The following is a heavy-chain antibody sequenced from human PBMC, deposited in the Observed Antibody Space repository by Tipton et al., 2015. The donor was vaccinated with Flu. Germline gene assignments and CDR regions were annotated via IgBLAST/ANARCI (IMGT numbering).Heavy chain of an antibody. J-gene: IGHJ4*02. V-gene: IGHV3-23*01. CDR1: GFTFSNYG. CDR3: AREAGSSGDAGFFDD. D-gene: IGHD5-12*01. CDR2: ISSSGIST. Sequence: SLRLSCIASGFTFSNYGMTWVRQAPGKGLEWLSAISSSGISTYYADSVKGRFTISRDNSEKTLYLQMNSLRSDDTAIYYCAREAGSSGDAGFFDDWGQGTLVTVSS.